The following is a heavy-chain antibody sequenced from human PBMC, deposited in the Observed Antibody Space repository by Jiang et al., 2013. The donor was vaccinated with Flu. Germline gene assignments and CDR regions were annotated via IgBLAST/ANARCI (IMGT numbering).Heavy chain of an antibody. CDR2: IIPIFGTA. Sequence: SGAEVKKPGSSVKVSCKASGGTFSSYAISWVRQAPGQGLEWMGGIIPIFGTANYAQKFQGRVTITADESTSTAYMELSSLRSEDTAVYYCARDTHIFCGGDCYSVGNAFDIWGQGTMVTVSS. CDR1: GGTFSSYA. D-gene: IGHD2-21*02. CDR3: ARDTHIFCGGDCYSVGNAFDI. J-gene: IGHJ3*02. V-gene: IGHV1-69*01.